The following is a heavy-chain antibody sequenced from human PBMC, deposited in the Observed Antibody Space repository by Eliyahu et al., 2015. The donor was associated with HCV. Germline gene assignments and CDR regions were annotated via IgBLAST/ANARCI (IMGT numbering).Heavy chain of an antibody. D-gene: IGHD6-19*01. CDR1: GFTFSSYG. V-gene: IGHV3-30*18. J-gene: IGHJ3*02. CDR2: ISXDGSNX. CDR3: AKAKYSSGITGAFDI. Sequence: QVQLVESGGGVVQPGRSLRLXCXASGFTFSSYGMHWVRQAPGKGLEWVGVISXDGSNXYYADSVKGRFTISRDNSKNTLYLQMNSLRAEDTAVYYCAKAKYSSGITGAFDIWGQGTMVTVSS.